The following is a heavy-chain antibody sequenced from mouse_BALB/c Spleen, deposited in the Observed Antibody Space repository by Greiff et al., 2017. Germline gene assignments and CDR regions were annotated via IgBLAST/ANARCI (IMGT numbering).Heavy chain of an antibody. CDR1: GFSLTSYG. CDR3: ARDGDYYGSSYWFAY. V-gene: IGHV2-9*02. D-gene: IGHD1-1*01. J-gene: IGHJ3*01. CDR2: IWAGGST. Sequence: VQLVESGPGLVAPSQSLSITCTVSGFSLTSYGVHWVRQPPGKGLEWLGVIWAGGSTNYNSALMSRLSISKDNSKSQVFLKMNSLQTDDTAMYYCARDGDYYGSSYWFAYWGQGTLVTVSA.